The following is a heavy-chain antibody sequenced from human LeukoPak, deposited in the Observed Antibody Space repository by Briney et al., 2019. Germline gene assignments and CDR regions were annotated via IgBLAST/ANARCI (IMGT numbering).Heavy chain of an antibody. CDR3: AKTRGSGSYWTQFDY. CDR1: GFTFYDYA. D-gene: IGHD3-10*01. V-gene: IGHV3-9*01. J-gene: IGHJ4*02. CDR2: ISWNSGSI. Sequence: GGSLRLPCAASGFTFYDYAMHCVRQARGKGLECGSDISWNSGSIGYADSVKGRFTISRDNAKNSLYLQMNSQRAEDTALYYCAKTRGSGSYWTQFDYWGQGTLVTVSS.